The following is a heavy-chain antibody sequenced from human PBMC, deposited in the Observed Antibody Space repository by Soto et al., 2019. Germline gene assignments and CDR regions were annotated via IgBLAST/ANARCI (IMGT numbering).Heavy chain of an antibody. CDR3: ARDFLRGFDY. CDR1: GFTFSSYG. Sequence: PGESRRLSCAASGFTFSSYGMHWVRQAPGKGLEWVAVIWYDGSNKYYADAVKGRFTIPRDNSKNTLYLQMNSMRAEDTAVYCCARDFLRGFDYWGQVT. D-gene: IGHD5-12*01. CDR2: IWYDGSNK. J-gene: IGHJ4*02. V-gene: IGHV3-33*01.